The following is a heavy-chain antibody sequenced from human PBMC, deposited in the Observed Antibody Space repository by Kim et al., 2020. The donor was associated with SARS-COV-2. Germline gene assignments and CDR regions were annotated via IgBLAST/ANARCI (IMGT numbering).Heavy chain of an antibody. D-gene: IGHD5-18*01. Sequence: SETLSLTCTVSGGSISSYYWSWIRQPPGKGLEWIGYIYYSGSTNYNPSLKSRVTISVDTSKNQFSLKLSSVTAADTAVYYCAASFLSYGYFWFDPWGQGTLVTVSS. V-gene: IGHV4-59*01. J-gene: IGHJ5*02. CDR2: IYYSGST. CDR1: GGSISSYY. CDR3: AASFLSYGYFWFDP.